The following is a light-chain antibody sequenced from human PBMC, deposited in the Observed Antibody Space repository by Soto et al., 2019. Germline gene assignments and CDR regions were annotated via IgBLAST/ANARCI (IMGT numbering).Light chain of an antibody. CDR3: QQYSSYPWT. J-gene: IGKJ1*01. V-gene: IGKV1-8*01. Sequence: AIRMTQSPSSLSAYTGDRVTITCRASQDISNSLVWYQQQPGKAPKVLIHAASTLQSGVSSRFSGSGSGTDFTLTISRLQSEDFATYYCQQYSSYPWTFGQGTKV. CDR2: AAS. CDR1: QDISNS.